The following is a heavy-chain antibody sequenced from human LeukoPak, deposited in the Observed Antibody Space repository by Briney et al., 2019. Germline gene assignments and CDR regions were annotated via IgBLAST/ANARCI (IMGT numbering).Heavy chain of an antibody. V-gene: IGHV3-30-3*01. Sequence: GGSLRLSCAASGFTFSSYAMHWVRQAPGKGLEWVAVISYDGSNKYYADSVKGRFTISRDNSKNTLYLQMNSLRAEDTAVYYCAKARGFEGWFDPWGQGTLVTVSS. D-gene: IGHD3-10*01. CDR2: ISYDGSNK. CDR1: GFTFSSYA. CDR3: AKARGFEGWFDP. J-gene: IGHJ5*02.